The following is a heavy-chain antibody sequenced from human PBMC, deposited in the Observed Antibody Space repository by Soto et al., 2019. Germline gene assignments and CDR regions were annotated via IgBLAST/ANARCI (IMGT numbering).Heavy chain of an antibody. CDR3: AREDISNWPLKD. CDR1: GYTFSSNG. V-gene: IGHV3-33*01. J-gene: IGHJ4*02. CDR2: IWNDGSKK. Sequence: QVQLVESGGGVVQPGRSLRLSCAASGYTFSSNGMHWVRQAPGKGLEWVAIIWNDGSKKCYADPVKGRFTISRDNTKNTLYLQMNSLRAEYTSVYYWAREDISNWPLKDWGQGTLVTVSS. D-gene: IGHD6-13*01.